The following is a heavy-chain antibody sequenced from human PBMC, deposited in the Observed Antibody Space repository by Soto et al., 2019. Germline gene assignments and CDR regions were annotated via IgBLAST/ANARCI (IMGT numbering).Heavy chain of an antibody. CDR2: IYSGGST. D-gene: IGHD5-12*01. CDR3: HGYGY. J-gene: IGHJ4*02. Sequence: EVQVVESGGGLIQPGASLRLSCEVSGFSVSANYMSWVRQAPGKGLEWVSVIYSGGSTYYIDSVKGRFSISRDISKNTLYLQMNSLRAEDTAVYYCHGYGYWGQGTLVTVSS. CDR1: GFSVSANY. V-gene: IGHV3-53*01.